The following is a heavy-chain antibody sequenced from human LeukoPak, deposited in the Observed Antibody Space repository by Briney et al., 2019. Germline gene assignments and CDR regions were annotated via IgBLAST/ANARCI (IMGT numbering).Heavy chain of an antibody. CDR2: IWHDGSNK. D-gene: IGHD3-10*01. V-gene: IGHV3-33*01. J-gene: IGHJ4*02. Sequence: GGSLRLSCAASGFTFSGYGMHWVRQAPGKGLEWVAVIWHDGSNKYYADSVKGRFTISRDNSNNTLYLQMSSLRAEDTAVYYCARDPYYYGSGIWGYFDYWGQGTLVTVSS. CDR3: ARDPYYYGSGIWGYFDY. CDR1: GFTFSGYG.